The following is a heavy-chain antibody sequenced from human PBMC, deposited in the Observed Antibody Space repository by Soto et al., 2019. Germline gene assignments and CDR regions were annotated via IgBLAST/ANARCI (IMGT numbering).Heavy chain of an antibody. CDR1: GGSISSGGYY. D-gene: IGHD2-21*01. CDR3: AHGRHGVWSLFDY. V-gene: IGHV4-31*03. CDR2: IYYSGST. Sequence: SETLSLTCTVSGGSISSGGYYWSWIRQHPGKCLEWIGYIYYSGSTYYNPSLKSRVTISVDTSKNQFSLKLSSVTAADTAVYYCAHGRHGVWSLFDYWGQGTLVTVSS. J-gene: IGHJ4*02.